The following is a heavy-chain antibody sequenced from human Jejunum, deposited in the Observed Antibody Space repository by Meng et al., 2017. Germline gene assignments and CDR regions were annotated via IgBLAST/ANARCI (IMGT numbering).Heavy chain of an antibody. J-gene: IGHJ5*02. Sequence: QGQMVESGGGVVTAGRSLGLSCAASGFVFRSFGMHWVRQAPGKGLEWVAFIWYDGSNDYYIDSVKGRFTISRDNSRNTVYLQMNSLGVEDTAMYYCARGRETMAGTLDPWGQGTLVTVSS. D-gene: IGHD3-10*01. CDR2: IWYDGSND. CDR3: ARGRETMAGTLDP. V-gene: IGHV3-33*01. CDR1: GFVFRSFG.